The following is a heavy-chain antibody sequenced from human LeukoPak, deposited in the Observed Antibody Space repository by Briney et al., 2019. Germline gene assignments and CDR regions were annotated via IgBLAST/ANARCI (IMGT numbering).Heavy chain of an antibody. CDR2: IIPIFGTA. CDR1: GGTFSSYA. V-gene: IGHV1-69*13. Sequence: SVTVSCKASGGTFSSYAISWVRQAPGQGLEWMGGIIPIFGTANYAQKFQGRVTITADESTSTAYMELSSLRSEDTAVYYCASPRPNPRSRWFGELSWIGAFDIWGQGTMVTVSS. J-gene: IGHJ3*02. D-gene: IGHD3-10*01. CDR3: ASPRPNPRSRWFGELSWIGAFDI.